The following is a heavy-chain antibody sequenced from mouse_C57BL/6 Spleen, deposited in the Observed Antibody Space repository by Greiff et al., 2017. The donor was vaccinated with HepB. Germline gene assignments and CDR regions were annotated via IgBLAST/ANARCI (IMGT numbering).Heavy chain of an antibody. CDR3: AREGKNGNYVFDY. J-gene: IGHJ2*01. D-gene: IGHD2-1*01. CDR1: GYTFTNYW. V-gene: IGHV1-63*01. CDR2: IYPGGGYT. Sequence: VQLQQSGAELVRPGTSVKMSCKASGYTFTNYWIGWAKQRPGHGLEWIGDIYPGGGYTNYNEKFKGKATLTADKSSSTAYMQLSSLTSEDSAIYYCAREGKNGNYVFDYWGQGTTLTVSS.